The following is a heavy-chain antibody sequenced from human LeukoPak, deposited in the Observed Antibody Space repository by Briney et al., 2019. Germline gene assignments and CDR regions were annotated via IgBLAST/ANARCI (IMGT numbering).Heavy chain of an antibody. CDR2: IYYSGST. Sequence: SETLSLTCTVSGGSISSGGYYWSWIRQHPGKGLEWIGYIYYSGSTYYNPSLRSRVTISVDTSKNQFSLKLSSVTAADTAVYYCARVRMVYAMGNWFDPWGQGTLVTVSS. CDR3: ARVRMVYAMGNWFDP. J-gene: IGHJ5*02. CDR1: GGSISSGGYY. D-gene: IGHD2-8*01. V-gene: IGHV4-31*03.